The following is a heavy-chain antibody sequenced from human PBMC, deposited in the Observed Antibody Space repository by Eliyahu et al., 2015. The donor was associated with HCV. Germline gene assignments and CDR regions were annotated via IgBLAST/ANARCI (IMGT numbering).Heavy chain of an antibody. J-gene: IGHJ4*02. CDR3: AKEGAGSTIPGHFDS. CDR1: GFTCSSYA. D-gene: IGHD2-2*01. Sequence: EVQLLESGGGLVQPGGSLRLSCAASGFTCSSYAMSWVRQAPGKGLEWVSAISSTGGSTXYADSVKGRFTISRDNSNNTLYLQMNSLRAEDTAVYYCAKEGAGSTIPGHFDSWGQGTLVTVSS. CDR2: ISSTGGST. V-gene: IGHV3-23*01.